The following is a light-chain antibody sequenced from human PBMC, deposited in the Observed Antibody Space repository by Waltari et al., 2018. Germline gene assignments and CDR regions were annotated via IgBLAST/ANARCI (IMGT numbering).Light chain of an antibody. Sequence: DIQMTQSPSSLSASVGYRVTITCRASQRIDNYVNWYQQRPGKAPKLLIFAAPRLQSGVPARFSSSGSGTEFTLSISTLQPEDFATYFCQQSDSVPRTFGQGTRVEI. CDR1: QRIDNY. CDR2: AAP. J-gene: IGKJ1*01. V-gene: IGKV1-39*01. CDR3: QQSDSVPRT.